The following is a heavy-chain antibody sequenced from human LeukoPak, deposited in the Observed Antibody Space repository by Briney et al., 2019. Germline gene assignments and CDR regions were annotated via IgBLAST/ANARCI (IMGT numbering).Heavy chain of an antibody. D-gene: IGHD3-22*01. Sequence: PGGSLRLSCAASGFTFSSYSLNWVRQAPGKGLEWVSSINSRSNHIYYADSVKGRFTISRDNAKNALYLQMNSLRAEDTAVYYCTSWGINYYDSGGFTYWGQGTLVTVSS. CDR1: GFTFSSYS. CDR2: INSRSNHI. J-gene: IGHJ4*02. V-gene: IGHV3-21*01. CDR3: TSWGINYYDSGGFTY.